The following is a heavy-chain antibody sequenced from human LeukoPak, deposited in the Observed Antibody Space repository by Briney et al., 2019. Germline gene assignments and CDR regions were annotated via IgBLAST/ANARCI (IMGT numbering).Heavy chain of an antibody. CDR1: GFTFSGYA. D-gene: IGHD3-22*01. J-gene: IGHJ4*02. CDR3: ARTKDYYDGSIYYGIFDY. CDR2: TSYDGTDD. V-gene: IGHV3-30*04. Sequence: GGSLRLSCGASGFTFSGYAMHWVRQAPGTGLEWVAVTSYDGTDDYYADTVKGRFTISRDNSKNTLYLQMNSLRAEDTALYYCARTKDYYDGSIYYGIFDYWGQGTLVTVSS.